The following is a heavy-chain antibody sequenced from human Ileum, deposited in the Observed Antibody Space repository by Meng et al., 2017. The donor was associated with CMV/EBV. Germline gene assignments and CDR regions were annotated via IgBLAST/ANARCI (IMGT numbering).Heavy chain of an antibody. CDR3: ARECVGEGDNCQWDYWFDP. CDR1: GGSISGYY. D-gene: IGHD3-16*01. CDR2: IDPSGSR. J-gene: IGHJ5*02. Sequence: QVQLQERGSGLVKPSGTLSLTPSVSGGSISGYYWSWVRQPAGKRLEWIGRIDPSGSRNYNPSLRDRITVSVDTSKNQFSLRLTSVTAADTAVYYCARECVGEGDNCQWDYWFDPWGHGTLVTVSS. V-gene: IGHV4-4*07.